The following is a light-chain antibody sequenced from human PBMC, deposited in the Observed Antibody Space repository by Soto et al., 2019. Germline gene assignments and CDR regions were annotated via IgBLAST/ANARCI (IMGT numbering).Light chain of an antibody. CDR1: QSVSYN. V-gene: IGKV3-15*01. CDR2: GAF. CDR3: QQDKNWPPLT. J-gene: IGKJ4*01. Sequence: EIVMTQSPATLSVSPGERATLSCRASQSVSYNLAWYQQKPGQGPRLLIYGAFTRATGIQARLSGSGCGTECTKIIRSLECEGFGVYYRQQDKNWPPLTFGGGTKVEIK.